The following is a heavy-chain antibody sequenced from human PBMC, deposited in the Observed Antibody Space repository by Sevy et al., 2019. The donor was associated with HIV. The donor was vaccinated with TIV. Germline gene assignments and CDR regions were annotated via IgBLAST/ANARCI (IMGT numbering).Heavy chain of an antibody. CDR2: ISDDSRYI. J-gene: IGHJ4*02. Sequence: GGSLRLSCAASGFTFRTYSMNWVRQAPGKGLEWLSSISDDSRYIYYSDSVKGRFTISRANAKNLLFLQMNNLRVEDTAIDYCARDFTSFGVVSGFDYWGQGNLVTVSS. CDR1: GFTFRTYS. V-gene: IGHV3-21*04. D-gene: IGHD3-3*01. CDR3: ARDFTSFGVVSGFDY.